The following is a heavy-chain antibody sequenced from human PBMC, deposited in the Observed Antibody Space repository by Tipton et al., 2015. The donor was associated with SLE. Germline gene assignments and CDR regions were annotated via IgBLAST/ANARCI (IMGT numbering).Heavy chain of an antibody. D-gene: IGHD6-19*01. CDR2: ISGSGGST. Sequence: SLRLSCAASGFTFSSYAMSWVRQAPGKGLEWVSAISGSGGSTYYADSVKGRFTISRDSSKNTLYLQMNSLRAEDTAVYYCAKDQGSGVYYLYGMDVWGQGTTVTVSS. CDR1: GFTFSSYA. J-gene: IGHJ6*02. CDR3: AKDQGSGVYYLYGMDV. V-gene: IGHV3-23*01.